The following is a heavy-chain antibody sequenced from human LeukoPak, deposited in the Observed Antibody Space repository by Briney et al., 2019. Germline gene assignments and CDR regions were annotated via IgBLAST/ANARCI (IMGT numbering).Heavy chain of an antibody. Sequence: GGSLRLSCAASGFTFSSCGFNWVRQAPGKGLEWVSSIGPTGTDRYYAHSVRGRFPITRDNAKHSMYLQMESLRDEDTAVYYCATETIGRHYDYWGQGTLLTVSS. CDR3: ATETIGRHYDY. V-gene: IGHV3-21*01. J-gene: IGHJ4*02. CDR1: GFTFSSCG. D-gene: IGHD1-14*01. CDR2: IGPTGTDR.